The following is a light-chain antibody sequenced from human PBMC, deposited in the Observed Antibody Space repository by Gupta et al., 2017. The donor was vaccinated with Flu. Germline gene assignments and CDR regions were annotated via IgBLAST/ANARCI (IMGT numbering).Light chain of an antibody. CDR2: GAS. J-gene: IGKJ1*01. Sequence: EIVMTPSRATLSVSPGERATLSCRASQSVSSNLAWYQQKPGQAPRLLIYGASTRATGIPARFSGSGSGTEFTLTISSLQSEDFAVYYCQQYNNWPPLTFGQGTKVEIK. V-gene: IGKV3-15*01. CDR3: QQYNNWPPLT. CDR1: QSVSSN.